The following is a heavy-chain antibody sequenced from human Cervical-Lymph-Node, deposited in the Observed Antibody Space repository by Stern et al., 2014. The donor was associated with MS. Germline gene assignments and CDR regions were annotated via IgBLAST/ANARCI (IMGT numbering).Heavy chain of an antibody. CDR2: IHRSGNTM. J-gene: IGHJ4*02. V-gene: IGHV3-11*01. Sequence: VQLVESGGGLVKPGGSLRLSCAASGFTFSDYYMTWIRQAPGKGLEWVSYIHRSGNTMYYADSVKGRFTISRDNAKNSLYLQVNSLRVEDSGVYYCARNSKGQLWPDYWGRGTQVTVSS. D-gene: IGHD3-16*01. CDR3: ARNSKGQLWPDY. CDR1: GFTFSDYY.